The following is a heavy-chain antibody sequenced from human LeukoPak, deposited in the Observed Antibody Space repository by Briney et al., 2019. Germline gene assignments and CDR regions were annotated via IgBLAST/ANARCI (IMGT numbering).Heavy chain of an antibody. CDR2: IYTGDSDT. CDR1: GYSFTSYW. Sequence: GESLKISCTGSGYSFTSYWIGWVRQMPGKGLEWMGIIYTGDSDTRYSPSFQGQVTISADKSISTAYLQWSSLKASDTAMYYRARHGTDTAMVKDYGDYDYYYYYMDVWGKGTTVTVSS. J-gene: IGHJ6*03. CDR3: ARHGTDTAMVKDYGDYDYYYYYMDV. D-gene: IGHD5-18*01. V-gene: IGHV5-51*01.